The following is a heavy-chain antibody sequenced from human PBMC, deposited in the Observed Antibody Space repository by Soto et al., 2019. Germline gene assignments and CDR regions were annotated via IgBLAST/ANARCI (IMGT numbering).Heavy chain of an antibody. D-gene: IGHD6-13*01. CDR2: IGASGTTT. V-gene: IGHV3-23*01. Sequence: GGSLRLSCAASGFSFSSHAMSWVRQAPGKGVEWVSAIGASGTTTYYADSVKGRFTISRDNSKNILYLQMNSLRAEDTAVYYCAREVAAAGTFYYYYGMDVWGQGTTVTVSS. CDR1: GFSFSSHA. CDR3: AREVAAAGTFYYYYGMDV. J-gene: IGHJ6*02.